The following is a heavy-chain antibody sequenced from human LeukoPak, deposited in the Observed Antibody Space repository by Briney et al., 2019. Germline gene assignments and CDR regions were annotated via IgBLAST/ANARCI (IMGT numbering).Heavy chain of an antibody. CDR2: ISAYNGNT. CDR1: GYTFTSYG. V-gene: IGHV1-18*01. CDR3: ARDYYSSSPFDY. J-gene: IGHJ4*02. Sequence: ASVKVSCKASGYTFTSYGISWVRQAPGQGLEWMGWISAYNGNTNYAQKLQGRVTMTTDTSTSTAYVELRSLRSDDTAVYYCARDYYSSSPFDYWGQGTLVTVSS. D-gene: IGHD6-13*01.